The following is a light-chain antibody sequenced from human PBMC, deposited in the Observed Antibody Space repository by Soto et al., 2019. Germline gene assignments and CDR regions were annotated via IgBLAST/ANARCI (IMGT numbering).Light chain of an antibody. Sequence: EFVLTQSPGTLSLSPWERATLSCRASQTVRNNYLAWYQQKPGQAPRLLIYDASSRATGIPDRFSGGRSGTDFTLTISRLEPEDFAVYYCQQYGSSPWTFGQGTKVE. CDR2: DAS. CDR1: QTVRNNY. J-gene: IGKJ1*01. CDR3: QQYGSSPWT. V-gene: IGKV3-20*01.